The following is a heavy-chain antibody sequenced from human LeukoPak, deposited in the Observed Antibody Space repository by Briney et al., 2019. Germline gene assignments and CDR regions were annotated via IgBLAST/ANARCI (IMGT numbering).Heavy chain of an antibody. CDR3: ARDQRGHFDY. Sequence: GGSLRLSCAASGFTFSSYAMHWVRQAPGKGLEWVAVISYDGSNKYYADSVKGRFTISRDNSKNTLYLQTNSLRAEDTAVYYCARDQRGHFDYWGQGTLVTVSS. V-gene: IGHV3-30*01. CDR2: ISYDGSNK. J-gene: IGHJ4*02. CDR1: GFTFSSYA. D-gene: IGHD5-12*01.